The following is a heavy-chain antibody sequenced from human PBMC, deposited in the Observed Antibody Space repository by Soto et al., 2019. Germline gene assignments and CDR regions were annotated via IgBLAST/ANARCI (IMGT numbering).Heavy chain of an antibody. CDR2: IYPGDSDT. D-gene: IGHD3-22*01. CDR1: GYRRTSYS. J-gene: IGHJ3*02. CDR3: ATYYDSIAFDI. Sequence: PGVTRKVDRRGAGYRRTSYSLGWVSQMPGKGLEWMGIIYPGDSDTRYSPSFQGRVTISADKSISTAYLQWSSLKASDTAMYYCATYYDSIAFDIWGQGTMVTVSS. V-gene: IGHV5-51*01.